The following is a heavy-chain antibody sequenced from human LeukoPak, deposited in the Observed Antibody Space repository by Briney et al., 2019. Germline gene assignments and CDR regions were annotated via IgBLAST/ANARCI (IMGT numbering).Heavy chain of an antibody. V-gene: IGHV4-39*01. D-gene: IGHD1/OR15-1a*01. CDR2: IYYSGST. CDR1: GGSISSSSYY. CDR3: ARLNTYGMDV. J-gene: IGHJ6*02. Sequence: SETLSLTCTVSGGSISSSSYYWGWIRQPPGKGLGWIGSIYYSGSTYYNPSLKSRVTISVDTSKNQFSLKLSSVTAADTAVYYCARLNTYGMDVWGQGTTVTVSS.